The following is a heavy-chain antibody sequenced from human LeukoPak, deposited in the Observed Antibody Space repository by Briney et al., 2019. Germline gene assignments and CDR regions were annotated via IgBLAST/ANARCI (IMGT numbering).Heavy chain of an antibody. CDR2: INYSGST. CDR1: GGSISSYY. Sequence: SETLSLTCTVYGGSISSYYWNWIRQPPGKGLEWIGDINYSGSTNYNPSLKSRVTISVDTSKNHCFLKLSNTTDVVPGVYYSARDKVLLGIGERTRGIFEYWGQGTLVTV. J-gene: IGHJ4*02. D-gene: IGHD3-10*01. V-gene: IGHV4-59*12. CDR3: ARDKVLLGIGERTRGIFEY.